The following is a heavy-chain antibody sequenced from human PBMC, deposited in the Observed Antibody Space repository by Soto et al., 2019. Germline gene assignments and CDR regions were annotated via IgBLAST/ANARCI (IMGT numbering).Heavy chain of an antibody. V-gene: IGHV3-23*01. CDR3: AKDQAVTGWSFDY. Sequence: GSLRLSCAASGFTFSTYAMTWVRQAPGKGLEWVSAISGSGGSTYYADSVKGRFTISRDNSKNTLYLQMNSLRAEDTAVYYCAKDQAVTGWSFDYWGQGTLVTVSS. D-gene: IGHD3-9*01. J-gene: IGHJ4*02. CDR2: ISGSGGST. CDR1: GFTFSTYA.